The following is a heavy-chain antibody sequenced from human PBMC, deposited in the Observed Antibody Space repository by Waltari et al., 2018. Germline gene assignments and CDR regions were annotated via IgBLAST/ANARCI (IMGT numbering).Heavy chain of an antibody. CDR3: ASRGFYCGGDCYPAYDY. D-gene: IGHD2-21*01. V-gene: IGHV1-69*05. CDR2: VIPIFGTA. J-gene: IGHJ4*02. Sequence: QVQLVQSGAEVKKPGSSVKVSCKASGGTFSSYAISWVRQAPGQGLEWMGGVIPIFGTANYAQKCQGRVTITTDESTSTAYMELSSLISEDTALYYCASRGFYCGGDCYPAYDYWGQGTLVTVSS. CDR1: GGTFSSYA.